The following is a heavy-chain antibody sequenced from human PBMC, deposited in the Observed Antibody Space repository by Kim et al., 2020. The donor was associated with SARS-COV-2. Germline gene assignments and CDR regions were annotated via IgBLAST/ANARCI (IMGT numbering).Heavy chain of an antibody. CDR3: ARDDSAMQLDY. J-gene: IGHJ4*02. V-gene: IGHV4-59*01. Sequence: TTYNPSLKSRVTISVDTSKNQFSLKLSSVTAADTAVYYCARDDSAMQLDYWGQGTLVTVSS. D-gene: IGHD5-18*01. CDR2: T.